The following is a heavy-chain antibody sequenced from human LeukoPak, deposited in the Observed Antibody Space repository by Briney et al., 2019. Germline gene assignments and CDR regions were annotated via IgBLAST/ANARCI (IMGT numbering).Heavy chain of an antibody. D-gene: IGHD3-10*01. V-gene: IGHV3-21*01. CDR2: ISSSSSYI. J-gene: IGHJ4*02. CDR3: ARSSITMVRGVIITPIFDY. Sequence: GGSLRLSCAASGFTFSSYAMSWVRQAPGKGLEWVSSISSSSSYIYYADSVKGRFTISRDNAKNSLYLQMNSLRAEDTAVYYCARSSITMVRGVIITPIFDYWGQGTLVTVSS. CDR1: GFTFSSYA.